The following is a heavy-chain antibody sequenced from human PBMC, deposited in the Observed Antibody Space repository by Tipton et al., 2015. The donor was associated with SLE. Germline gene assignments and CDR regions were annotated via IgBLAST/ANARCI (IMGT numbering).Heavy chain of an antibody. CDR3: ARADGGNSRSWFDP. CDR2: IYSSGRT. CDR1: GGSISGYY. J-gene: IGHJ5*02. Sequence: TLSLTCTVSGGSISGYYWSWIRQPPGQGLEWIGYIYSSGRTNYNPSLTSRVTISVDTSKNQFSLQLSSVTAADTAVSYCARADGGNSRSWFDPWGQGTLVTVSS. V-gene: IGHV4-59*08. D-gene: IGHD4-23*01.